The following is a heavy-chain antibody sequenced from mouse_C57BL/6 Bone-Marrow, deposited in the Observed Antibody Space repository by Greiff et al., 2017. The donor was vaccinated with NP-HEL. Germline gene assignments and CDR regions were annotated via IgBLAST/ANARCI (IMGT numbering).Heavy chain of an antibody. J-gene: IGHJ2*01. CDR2: IRNKANGYTT. V-gene: IGHV7-3*01. CDR3: ARYYYGSDY. D-gene: IGHD1-1*01. Sequence: VQLKESGGGLVQPGGSLSLSCAASGFTFTDYYMSWVRQPPGKALEWLGFIRNKANGYTTEYSASVKGRFTISRDNSQSILYLQMNALRAEDSATYYCARYYYGSDYWGQGTTLTVSS. CDR1: GFTFTDYY.